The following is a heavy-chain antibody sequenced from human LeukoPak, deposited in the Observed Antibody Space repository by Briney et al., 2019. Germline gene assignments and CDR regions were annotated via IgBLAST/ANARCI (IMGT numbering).Heavy chain of an antibody. CDR2: IYYSKNT. V-gene: IGHV4-39*01. J-gene: IGHJ4*02. CDR1: GGSISSSSAY. Sequence: SEILSLTCTVSGGSISSSSAYWGWIRQPPGKGLEWIGSIYYSKNTYYNPSLKSRVTISADTSKNQFSLTLGSVSATDTAVYYCVSPRGFSYGYSDYWGQGTLVTVSS. CDR3: VSPRGFSYGYSDY. D-gene: IGHD5-18*01.